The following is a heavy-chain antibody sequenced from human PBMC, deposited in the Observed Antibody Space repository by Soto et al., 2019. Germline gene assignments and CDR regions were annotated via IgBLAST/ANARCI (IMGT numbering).Heavy chain of an antibody. CDR3: AKDRLGRGLDY. J-gene: IGHJ4*02. Sequence: EVQLLQSGGGLVQPGGSLRLSCAASGFIFSNYAMNWVRQAPGKGLEWVSIVTSRGDTTYYADSGKGRFTISRDNSKNTLYLQVNSLTAEDTAVYYCAKDRLGRGLDYWGQGTLVSVSS. V-gene: IGHV3-23*01. D-gene: IGHD1-26*01. CDR1: GFIFSNYA. CDR2: VTSRGDTT.